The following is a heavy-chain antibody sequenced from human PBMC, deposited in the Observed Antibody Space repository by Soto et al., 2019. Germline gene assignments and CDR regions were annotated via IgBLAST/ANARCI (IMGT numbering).Heavy chain of an antibody. CDR1: GYAFSNNF. CDR2: INPTTGLT. Sequence: ASVKVSCKASGYAFSNNFMHWVRQAPAQGLEWMGVINPTTGLTSNAQKFQGRITMTSDTFSSTAYMELSSLRSEDTAVYYCARALRNGYFYGMDIWGQGTTVTVSS. J-gene: IGHJ6*02. CDR3: ARALRNGYFYGMDI. V-gene: IGHV1-46*01. D-gene: IGHD2-8*01.